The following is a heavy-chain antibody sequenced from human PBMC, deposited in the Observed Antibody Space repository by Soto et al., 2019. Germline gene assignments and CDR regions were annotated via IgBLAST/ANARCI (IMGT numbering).Heavy chain of an antibody. V-gene: IGHV1-18*01. J-gene: IGHJ5*02. CDR2: ISLYSDGT. Sequence: ASVQVSCQTSGYTFSNYGITWVRQAPGQPLEWLGWISLYSDGTNYAQKFQGRVSMTTDTSTTTAYMELRSLRSDDTAVYHCARVVPGAEAWFGPWGQGTLVTVSS. D-gene: IGHD2-2*01. CDR3: ARVVPGAEAWFGP. CDR1: GYTFSNYG.